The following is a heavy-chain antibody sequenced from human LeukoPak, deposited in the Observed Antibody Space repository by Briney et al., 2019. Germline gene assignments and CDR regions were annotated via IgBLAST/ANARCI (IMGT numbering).Heavy chain of an antibody. V-gene: IGHV4-34*01. Sequence: PSETLSLTCAVYGGSFSGHYWSWIRQPPGKGLEWIGEINHSGSTNYNPSLKSRVTISVDTSKNQFSLKLSSVTAADTAVYYCARVSIRLRFLEWLPDNWFDPWGQGTLVTVSS. J-gene: IGHJ5*02. CDR2: INHSGST. D-gene: IGHD3-3*01. CDR3: ARVSIRLRFLEWLPDNWFDP. CDR1: GGSFSGHY.